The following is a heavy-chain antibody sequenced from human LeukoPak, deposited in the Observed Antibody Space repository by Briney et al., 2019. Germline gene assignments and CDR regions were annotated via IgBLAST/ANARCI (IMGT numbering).Heavy chain of an antibody. D-gene: IGHD3-22*01. CDR2: ISGNNGNT. Sequence: ASVKVSCKASGYTFGTSGITWVRQAPGQGLEWVWGISGNNGNTDYVKKFQGRVTMTTDTSTSTTYMELRSLKSDDTAVYFCARKPPYYDSDGPRWALDIWGQGTMVTVSS. CDR3: ARKPPYYDSDGPRWALDI. V-gene: IGHV1-18*01. J-gene: IGHJ3*02. CDR1: GYTFGTSG.